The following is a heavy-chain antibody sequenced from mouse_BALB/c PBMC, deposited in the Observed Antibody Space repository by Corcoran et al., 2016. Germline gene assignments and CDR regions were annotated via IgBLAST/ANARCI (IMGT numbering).Heavy chain of an antibody. CDR1: GFNIKDTY. CDR2: IDPANGNT. D-gene: IGHD1-2*01. Sequence: EVQLQQSGAELVKPGASVTLSCTASGFNIKDTYMHWVKQRPEQGLEWIGRIDPANGNTKYDPKFQGKATITADTSSNTAYLQLSSLTSEDTAVYYCARYTAPPYWGQGTLVTVSA. CDR3: ARYTAPPY. V-gene: IGHV14-3*02. J-gene: IGHJ3*01.